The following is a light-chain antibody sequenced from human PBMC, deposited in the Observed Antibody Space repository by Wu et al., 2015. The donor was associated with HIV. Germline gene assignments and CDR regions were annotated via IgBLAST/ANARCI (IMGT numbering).Light chain of an antibody. J-gene: IGKJ4*01. CDR2: GAS. CDR1: QSVSSSY. CDR3: QEFADSHLT. V-gene: IGKV3-20*01. Sequence: VLTQSPGALSLSPGERATLSCRASQSVSSSYLAWYQHKPGQAPRLLIYGASSRATGIPDRFSGSGSGTDFTLIISRLETEDFAVYYCQEFADSHLTFGGGTKVEIK.